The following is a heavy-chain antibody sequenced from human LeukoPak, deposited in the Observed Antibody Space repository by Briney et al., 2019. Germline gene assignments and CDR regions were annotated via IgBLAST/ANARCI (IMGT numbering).Heavy chain of an antibody. Sequence: GASVKVSCKASGGTFSSYGISWVRQAPGQGLEWMGWISAYNGNTNYAQKLQGRVTMTTDTSTSTAYMELRSLRSDDTAVYYCSVAAAGTVDYWGQGTLVTVSS. V-gene: IGHV1-18*01. CDR1: GGTFSSYG. D-gene: IGHD6-13*01. CDR3: SVAAAGTVDY. CDR2: ISAYNGNT. J-gene: IGHJ4*02.